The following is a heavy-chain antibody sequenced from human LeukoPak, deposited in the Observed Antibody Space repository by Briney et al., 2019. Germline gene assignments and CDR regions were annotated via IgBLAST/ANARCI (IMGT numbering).Heavy chain of an antibody. V-gene: IGHV4-59*12. CDR2: SYYNGNT. D-gene: IGHD1-14*01. CDR3: AKYNSVPWFDY. Sequence: ASETLSLTCTVSGGSITNYYWSWIRQPPGKGLEWIGFSYYNGNTNYNPSLKSRATISGDTSKNQFSLRLSSVTAADTAVYYCAKYNSVPWFDYWGQGTLVTVSS. J-gene: IGHJ4*02. CDR1: GGSITNYY.